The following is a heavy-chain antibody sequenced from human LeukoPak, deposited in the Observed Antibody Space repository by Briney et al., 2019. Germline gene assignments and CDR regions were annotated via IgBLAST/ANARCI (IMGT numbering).Heavy chain of an antibody. CDR1: GFTFSSYW. CDR2: IKQDGSEK. CDR3: ASALYCSSTSCYGYGEDAFDI. Sequence: GGSLRLSCAASGFTFSSYWMSWVRQAPGKGLEWVANIKQDGSEKYYVDSVKGRFTISRDNAKNSLYLQMNSLRAEDTAVYYCASALYCSSTSCYGYGEDAFDIWGQGTMVTVSS. V-gene: IGHV3-7*01. D-gene: IGHD2-2*01. J-gene: IGHJ3*02.